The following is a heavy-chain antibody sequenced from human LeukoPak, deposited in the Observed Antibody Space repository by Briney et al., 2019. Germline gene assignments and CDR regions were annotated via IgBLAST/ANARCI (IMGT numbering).Heavy chain of an antibody. J-gene: IGHJ6*02. CDR1: GGSISSYY. Sequence: SETLSLTCTVSGGSISSYYWSWIRQPPGKGLKWIGYIYYSGSTNYNPSLKSRVTISVDTSKNQFSLKLSSVTAADTAVYYCARVPLYCSSTSCYGFYYYGMDVWGQGTTVTVSS. V-gene: IGHV4-59*01. CDR2: IYYSGST. D-gene: IGHD2-2*01. CDR3: ARVPLYCSSTSCYGFYYYGMDV.